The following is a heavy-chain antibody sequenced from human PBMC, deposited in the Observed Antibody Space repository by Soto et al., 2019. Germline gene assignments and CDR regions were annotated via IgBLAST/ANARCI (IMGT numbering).Heavy chain of an antibody. CDR3: ARAGYCSGGSCYPIPDAFDI. V-gene: IGHV1-18*01. J-gene: IGHJ3*02. CDR2: ITPYNGNT. D-gene: IGHD2-15*01. Sequence: ASVKVSCKASGYTFTSYAMHWVRQAPGQRLEWMGWITPYNGNTNYAQKLQGRVTMTTDTSTTTAYMDLRSLRSDDTAVYYCARAGYCSGGSCYPIPDAFDIWGQGTMVTVSS. CDR1: GYTFTSYA.